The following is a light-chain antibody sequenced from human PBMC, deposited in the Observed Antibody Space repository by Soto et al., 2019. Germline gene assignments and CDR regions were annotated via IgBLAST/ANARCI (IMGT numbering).Light chain of an antibody. Sequence: VLTQSPATLSVSPGERVTLSCRASESVSSNLAWYQQRPGQAPRLLIYGASTRATETPLRFRGSGSGTEFTLTISSLQSEDLAVYYCQQYNNWPPSIIFGPGTRLGI. CDR1: ESVSSN. V-gene: IGKV3-15*01. J-gene: IGKJ5*01. CDR2: GAS. CDR3: QQYNNWPPSII.